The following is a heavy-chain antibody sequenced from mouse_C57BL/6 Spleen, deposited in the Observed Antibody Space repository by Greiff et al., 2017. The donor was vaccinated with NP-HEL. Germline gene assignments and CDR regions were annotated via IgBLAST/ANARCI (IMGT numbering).Heavy chain of an antibody. V-gene: IGHV10-1*01. D-gene: IGHD2-4*01. CDR3: VRRDDYGAWFAY. Sequence: EVKLVESGGGLVQPKGSLKLSCAASGFSFNTYAMNWVRQAPGKGLEWVARIRSKSNNYATYYADSVKDRFTISSDDSESMLYLQMNNLKTEDTAMYYCVRRDDYGAWFAYWGQGTLVTVSA. CDR1: GFSFNTYA. J-gene: IGHJ3*01. CDR2: IRSKSNNYAT.